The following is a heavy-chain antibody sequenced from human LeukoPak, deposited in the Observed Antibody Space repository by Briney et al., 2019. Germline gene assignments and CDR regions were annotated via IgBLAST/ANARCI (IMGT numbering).Heavy chain of an antibody. CDR3: ARGPRAHRFGAFDI. J-gene: IGHJ3*02. CDR1: GGSFSGSN. CDR2: INHSGST. V-gene: IGHV4-34*01. Sequence: SETLSLTCAVYGGSFSGSNWSWIRQPPGKGLNWIGEINHSGSTNYNPSLKSRVTISVDTSKNQFSLKLSSVTAADTAVYYCARGPRAHRFGAFDIWGQGTMVTVSS. D-gene: IGHD3-16*01.